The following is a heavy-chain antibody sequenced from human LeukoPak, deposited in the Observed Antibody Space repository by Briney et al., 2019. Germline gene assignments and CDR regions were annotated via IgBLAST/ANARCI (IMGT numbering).Heavy chain of an antibody. CDR2: IWYDGSNK. Sequence: GGSLRLSCAASGFTFSSYGMHWVRQAPGKGLEWVAVIWYDGSNKYYADSVKGRFTISRDNSKNTLYLQMNSLRAEDTAVYYCAREGGKYNWNDVSWFDPWGQGTLVTVSS. D-gene: IGHD1-1*01. J-gene: IGHJ5*02. V-gene: IGHV3-33*01. CDR3: AREGGKYNWNDVSWFDP. CDR1: GFTFSSYG.